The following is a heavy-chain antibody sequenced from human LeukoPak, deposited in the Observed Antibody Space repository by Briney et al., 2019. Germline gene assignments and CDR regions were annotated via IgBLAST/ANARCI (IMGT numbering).Heavy chain of an antibody. CDR3: ARGRFSYDNTGYSSFYY. J-gene: IGHJ4*02. Sequence: GGSLRLSCAASGVIFNQYWMSWVRQAPGRGLEWVANIDQDGSEKHYVDSVKGRFTISRDNARNSLYLQINSLRAEDTAVYYCARGRFSYDNTGYSSFYYWGQGTLVTVSS. V-gene: IGHV3-7*01. CDR1: GVIFNQYW. CDR2: IDQDGSEK. D-gene: IGHD3-22*01.